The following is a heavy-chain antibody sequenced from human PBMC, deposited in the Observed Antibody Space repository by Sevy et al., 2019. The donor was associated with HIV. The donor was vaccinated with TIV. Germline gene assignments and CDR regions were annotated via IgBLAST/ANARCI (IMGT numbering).Heavy chain of an antibody. D-gene: IGHD5-12*01. CDR1: GFTFSSYS. CDR3: ARGYTGYDVGPLDY. V-gene: IGHV3-48*02. Sequence: GGSLRLSCAASGFTFSSYSMNWVRQAPGKGLEWVSYISSSSTTIYYADSVKGRFTISRDNAKNSLYLQMNSVRDEDTAVYYCARGYTGYDVGPLDYWGQGTLVTVSS. CDR2: ISSSSTTI. J-gene: IGHJ4*02.